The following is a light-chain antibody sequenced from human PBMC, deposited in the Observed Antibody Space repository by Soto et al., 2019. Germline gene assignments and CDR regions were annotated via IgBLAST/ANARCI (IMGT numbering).Light chain of an antibody. CDR1: SSNIETND. V-gene: IGLV1-47*02. Sequence: QSVLTQPPSASGTPGQRVTISCSGSSSNIETNDIFWHQQLPGSAPKLLIYSNDQQPSGVTDRFSASKSGTSASLAISGLRYEDEAEYFCATWDDSLSGVVFGGGTKLTVL. J-gene: IGLJ2*01. CDR3: ATWDDSLSGVV. CDR2: SND.